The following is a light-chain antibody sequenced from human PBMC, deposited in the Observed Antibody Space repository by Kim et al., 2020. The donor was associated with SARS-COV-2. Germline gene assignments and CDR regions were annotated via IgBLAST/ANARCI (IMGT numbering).Light chain of an antibody. CDR1: QSVSSN. CDR3: QQYNNWPLT. Sequence: VSPGERATLSCRASQSVSSNLAWYQQKPGQPPRLLISGASTRATGIPARFSGSGSGTEFTLTISSLQSEDFAVYYCQQYNNWPLTFGGGTKVDIK. V-gene: IGKV3-15*01. J-gene: IGKJ4*01. CDR2: GAS.